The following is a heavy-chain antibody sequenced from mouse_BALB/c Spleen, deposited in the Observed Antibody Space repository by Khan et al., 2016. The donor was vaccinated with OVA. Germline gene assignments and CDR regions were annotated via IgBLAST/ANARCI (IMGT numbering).Heavy chain of an antibody. J-gene: IGHJ3*01. CDR3: ARGYYGNTFAY. CDR1: GFTFSDYY. V-gene: IGHV5-4*02. Sequence: EVELVESGGGLVKPGGSLKLSCAASGFTFSDYYMYWVRQTPEKRLEWVATISDGGSYTYSPESVKGLFTISRDDAKNNLYLQMSSLKSDDTAMYYCARGYYGNTFAYWGQETLDTVSA. D-gene: IGHD2-1*01. CDR2: ISDGGSYT.